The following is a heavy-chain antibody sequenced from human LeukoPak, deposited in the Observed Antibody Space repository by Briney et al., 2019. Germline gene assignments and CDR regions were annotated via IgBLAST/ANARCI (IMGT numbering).Heavy chain of an antibody. CDR2: IYSGGST. Sequence: PSETLSLTCTVSGGSISNYYWSWIRQPAGKGLEWIGRIYSGGSTNYNPSLKSRVTMSVDTSKNQFSVKLSSVTAADTAVYYCARCRGTTIITRFDYWGQGTLVTVSS. CDR1: GGSISNYY. CDR3: ARCRGTTIITRFDY. V-gene: IGHV4-4*07. J-gene: IGHJ4*02. D-gene: IGHD3-22*01.